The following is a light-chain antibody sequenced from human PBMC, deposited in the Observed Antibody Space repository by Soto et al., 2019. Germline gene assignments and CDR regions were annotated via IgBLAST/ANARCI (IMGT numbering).Light chain of an antibody. V-gene: IGLV2-14*01. CDR3: SSYISSSIDYV. CDR1: SSDVGGYKY. J-gene: IGLJ1*01. Sequence: QSVLTQPASVSGSPGQSITISCTGTSSDVGGYKYVSWYQQHPGKAPKLMIYEVSNRPSGVSNRFSGSKSGNTASLTISGLQAEDEADYYCSSYISSSIDYVFGTGTKLTVL. CDR2: EVS.